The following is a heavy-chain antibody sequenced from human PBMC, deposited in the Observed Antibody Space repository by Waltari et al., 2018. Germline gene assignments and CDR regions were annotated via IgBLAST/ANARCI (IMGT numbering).Heavy chain of an antibody. J-gene: IGHJ3*02. CDR2: VDPEDGET. CDR3: ATIRYDSSVYTNDAFDI. Sequence: EVQLVQSGAEVKKPGATVKISCKASGYTFTDYYMHWVHQAPGKGLEWMGRVDPEDGETIYAEKFQGRVTITADTSTDTAYMELSSLRSEDTAVYYCATIRYDSSVYTNDAFDIWGQGTMVTVSS. D-gene: IGHD3-22*01. CDR1: GYTFTDYY. V-gene: IGHV1-69-2*01.